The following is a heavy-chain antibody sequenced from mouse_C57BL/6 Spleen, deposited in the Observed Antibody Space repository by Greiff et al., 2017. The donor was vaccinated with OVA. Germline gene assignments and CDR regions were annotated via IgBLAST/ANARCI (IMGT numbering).Heavy chain of an antibody. J-gene: IGHJ2*01. D-gene: IGHD4-1*01. CDR3: ARDRGLGPYYFDY. Sequence: EVQLVESGGGLVKPGGSLKLSCAASGFTFSSYAMSWVRQTPEKRLEWVATISDGGSYTYYPDNVKGRFTISRDNAKNNLYLQMSHLKSEDTAMYYCARDRGLGPYYFDYWGQGTTLTVSS. CDR2: ISDGGSYT. V-gene: IGHV5-4*01. CDR1: GFTFSSYA.